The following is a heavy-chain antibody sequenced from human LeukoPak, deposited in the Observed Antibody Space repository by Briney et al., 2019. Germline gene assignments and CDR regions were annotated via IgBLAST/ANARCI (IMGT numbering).Heavy chain of an antibody. CDR1: GGSISSYY. J-gene: IGHJ4*02. D-gene: IGHD2-2*01. CDR3: AGETDIVVVPAL. Sequence: PSETLSLTCTVSGGSISSYYWSWIRQLAGKGLEWIGRIYTSGSTNYNPSLKSRVTMSVDTSKNQFSLKLSSVTAADTAVYYCAGETDIVVVPALWGQGTLVTVSS. CDR2: IYTSGST. V-gene: IGHV4-4*07.